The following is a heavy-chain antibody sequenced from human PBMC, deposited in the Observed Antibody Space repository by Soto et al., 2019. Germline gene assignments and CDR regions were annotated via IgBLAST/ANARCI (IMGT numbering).Heavy chain of an antibody. Sequence: QLQLQESGPGLVKPSETLSLTCTVSGGSISSSSYYWGWIRQPPGKGLEWIGSIYYSGSTYYNPSLKSRVTISVDTSKNPFSLKLSSVTAADTAVYYCASTYYDILTGYYRPYYYYGMDVWGQGTTVTVSS. CDR3: ASTYYDILTGYYRPYYYYGMDV. CDR1: GGSISSSSYY. J-gene: IGHJ6*02. CDR2: IYYSGST. V-gene: IGHV4-39*01. D-gene: IGHD3-9*01.